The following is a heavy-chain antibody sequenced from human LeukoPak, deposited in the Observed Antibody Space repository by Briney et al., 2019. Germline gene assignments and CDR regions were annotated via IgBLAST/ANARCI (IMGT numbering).Heavy chain of an antibody. Sequence: PSETLSLTCAVYGGSFSGYYWSWIRQPPGKGLEWIGEINHSGSTNYNPSLKSRVTISADTSKNQFSLKLSSVTAADTAVYYCARGKFYDSSGYYYWGQGTLVTVSS. V-gene: IGHV4-34*01. CDR3: ARGKFYDSSGYYY. CDR2: INHSGST. D-gene: IGHD3-22*01. J-gene: IGHJ4*02. CDR1: GGSFSGYY.